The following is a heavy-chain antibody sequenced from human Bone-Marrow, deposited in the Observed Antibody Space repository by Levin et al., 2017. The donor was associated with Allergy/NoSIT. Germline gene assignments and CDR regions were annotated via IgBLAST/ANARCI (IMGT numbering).Heavy chain of an antibody. D-gene: IGHD2-2*01. Sequence: PGESLKISCTTSGYTFTAYFIHWVRQAPGQGLEWVGRISPNNGGTAYAQKFQGRVTMTRDTSINTVYMDLRRLTSDDTAMYYCARDPIPSGHCTSPTCYRLNQFWGQGTRVTVSS. CDR3: ARDPIPSGHCTSPTCYRLNQF. V-gene: IGHV1-2*06. CDR2: ISPNNGGT. J-gene: IGHJ4*02. CDR1: GYTFTAYF.